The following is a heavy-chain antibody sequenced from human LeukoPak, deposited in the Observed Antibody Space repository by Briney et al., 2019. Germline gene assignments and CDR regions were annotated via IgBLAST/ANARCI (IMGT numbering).Heavy chain of an antibody. CDR1: GGSISSGNYY. CDR3: ASYGSGSYRFDP. D-gene: IGHD3-10*01. V-gene: IGHV4-31*03. J-gene: IGHJ5*02. Sequence: SETLSLTCTVSGGSISSGNYYWSWIRQHPGKGLEWIGYIHHSGSTYYNPSLKSRVIISVDTSKNQFSLKLNSVTAADTAVYYCASYGSGSYRFDPWGQGTLVTVSS. CDR2: IHHSGST.